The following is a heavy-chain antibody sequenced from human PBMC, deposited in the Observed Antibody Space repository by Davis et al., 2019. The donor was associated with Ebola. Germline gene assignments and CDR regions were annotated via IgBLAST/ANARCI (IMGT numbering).Heavy chain of an antibody. CDR1: GFTFSSYW. Sequence: GESLKISCAASGFTFSSYWMSWVRQAPGKGLEWVSIISDSGGSTYDADSVTGRFTISRDNSRNTLYLQMYSLRAEDTAVYYCVKTAGGYTSGWYYFDSWGHGTLVTVSS. V-gene: IGHV3-23*01. D-gene: IGHD6-19*01. J-gene: IGHJ4*01. CDR3: VKTAGGYTSGWYYFDS. CDR2: ISDSGGST.